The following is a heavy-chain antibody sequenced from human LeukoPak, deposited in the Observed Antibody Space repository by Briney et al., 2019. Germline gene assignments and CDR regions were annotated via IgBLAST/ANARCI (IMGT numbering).Heavy chain of an antibody. Sequence: ASVKVSCKASGYTFIGQYMHRVRQAPGQGLEWMGCINIDTGGTNYAQRFQGRVTVTRDTSISTVYMELRGMRPDDTAVYFCARDPIHGDGYNLDYWGQGTLVTVSS. CDR3: ARDPIHGDGYNLDY. V-gene: IGHV1-2*02. CDR2: INIDTGGT. J-gene: IGHJ4*02. CDR1: GYTFIGQY. D-gene: IGHD5-24*01.